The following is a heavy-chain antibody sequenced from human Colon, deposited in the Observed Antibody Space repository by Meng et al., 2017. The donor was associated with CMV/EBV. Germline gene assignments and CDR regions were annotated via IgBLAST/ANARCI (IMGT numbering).Heavy chain of an antibody. CDR2: IIPILGIA. CDR3: ARVLSMVRGVGRWFDP. D-gene: IGHD3-10*01. V-gene: IGHV1-69*10. J-gene: IGHJ5*02. Sequence: SGGTFSSYAISWVRQAPGQGLEWMGGIIPILGIANYAQKFQGRVTITADKSTSTAYMELSSLRSEDTAVYYCARVLSMVRGVGRWFDPWGQGTLVTVS. CDR1: GGTFSSYA.